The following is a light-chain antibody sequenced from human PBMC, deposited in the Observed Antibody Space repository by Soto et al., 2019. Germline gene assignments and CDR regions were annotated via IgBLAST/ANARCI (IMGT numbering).Light chain of an antibody. CDR1: SSNIGAGYS. CDR2: TNN. Sequence: QSVLTQPPSVSGAPGQRVTISCTGSSSNIGAGYSVHWYQQLPGTAPKLLIYTNNNRPSGVPDRFSGSRSGTSASLAITGLQAEDEAYYYCSSYSTPSTLVFGSGTKVTVL. V-gene: IGLV1-40*01. CDR3: SSYSTPSTLV. J-gene: IGLJ1*01.